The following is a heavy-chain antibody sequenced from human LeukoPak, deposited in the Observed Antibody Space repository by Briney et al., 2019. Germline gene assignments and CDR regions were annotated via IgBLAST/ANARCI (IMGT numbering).Heavy chain of an antibody. D-gene: IGHD6-19*01. J-gene: IGHJ4*02. V-gene: IGHV5-51*01. CDR3: ARRSSGWSFNY. CDR2: IYPSDSDT. Sequence: GESLKISCKGSGYIFTSYWIGWVRQMPGKDLEWVGIIYPSDSDTRYSPSFQGQVTISADKSISTAYLQWSSLKASDTAMYYCARRSSGWSFNYWGQGALVTVSS. CDR1: GYIFTSYW.